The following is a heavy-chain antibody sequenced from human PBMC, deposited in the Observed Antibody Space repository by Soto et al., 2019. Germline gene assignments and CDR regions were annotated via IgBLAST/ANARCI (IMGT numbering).Heavy chain of an antibody. J-gene: IGHJ4*02. V-gene: IGHV1-69*12. CDR1: GGTFSSYA. CDR3: ARGRFGLGYCSGGSCYSTDY. CDR2: IIPIFGTA. Sequence: QVQLVQSGAEVKKPGSSVKVSCKASGGTFSSYAISWVRQAPGQGLEWMGGIIPIFGTANYAQKFQGRVTITVVESTSTAYMEVCSRRSEDTAVNYCARGRFGLGYCSGGSCYSTDYWGQGTLVTVAS. D-gene: IGHD2-15*01.